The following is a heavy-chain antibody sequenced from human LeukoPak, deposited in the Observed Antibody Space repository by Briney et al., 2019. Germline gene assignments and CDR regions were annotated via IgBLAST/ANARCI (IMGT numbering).Heavy chain of an antibody. V-gene: IGHV3-48*01. Sequence: PGGSLRLSCAASGFTFSSYSMNWVRQAPGKGLEWVSYISSSSRTIYYADSVKGRFTISRDNAKNSLYLQMNSLRAEDTAVYYCARDIPIITMVRGALDDWGQGTLVTVSS. CDR3: ARDIPIITMVRGALDD. D-gene: IGHD3-10*01. CDR1: GFTFSSYS. CDR2: ISSSSRTI. J-gene: IGHJ4*02.